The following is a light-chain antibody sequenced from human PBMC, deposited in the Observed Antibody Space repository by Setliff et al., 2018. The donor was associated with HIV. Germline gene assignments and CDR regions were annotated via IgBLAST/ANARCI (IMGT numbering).Light chain of an antibody. Sequence: QSALTQPRSVSGSPGQSVTISCTGTSSDVGSYNYVSWYQQHPGKAPKLMIYDVTKRPSGVPDRFSGSKSGNTASLTISGLQAEDEAAYYCCSYAGSYTPVIFGGGTNVTVL. CDR2: DVT. CDR1: SSDVGSYNY. J-gene: IGLJ2*01. CDR3: CSYAGSYTPVI. V-gene: IGLV2-11*01.